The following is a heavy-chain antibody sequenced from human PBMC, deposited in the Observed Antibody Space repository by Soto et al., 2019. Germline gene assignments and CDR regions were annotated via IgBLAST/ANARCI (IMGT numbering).Heavy chain of an antibody. CDR3: ARLVGATRIDY. J-gene: IGHJ4*02. V-gene: IGHV4-34*01. CDR1: GGSFSGYY. D-gene: IGHD1-26*01. CDR2: INHSGST. Sequence: QVQLQQWGAGLLKPSETLSLTCAVYGGSFSGYYWSWIRQPPGKGLEWIGEINHSGSTNYNPSLKSRVTRSVDTSKNQFSLKLSSVTAADTAVYYCARLVGATRIDYWGQGTLVTVSS.